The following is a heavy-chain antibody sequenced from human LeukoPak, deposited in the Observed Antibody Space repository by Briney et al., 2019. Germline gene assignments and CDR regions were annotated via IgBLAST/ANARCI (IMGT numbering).Heavy chain of an antibody. D-gene: IGHD6-19*01. Sequence: ASVKVSCKASGYTFTGYYMHWVRQAPGQGLEWMGWINPNSGGTNYAQKFQGRVTLTRDPSISPAYMELSRLRSDDTAVYYCARVPWGSGWSLFDYWGQGTLVTVSS. CDR1: GYTFTGYY. J-gene: IGHJ4*02. V-gene: IGHV1-2*02. CDR2: INPNSGGT. CDR3: ARVPWGSGWSLFDY.